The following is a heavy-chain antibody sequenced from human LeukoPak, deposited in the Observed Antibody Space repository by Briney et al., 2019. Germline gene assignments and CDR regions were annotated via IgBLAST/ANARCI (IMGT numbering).Heavy chain of an antibody. J-gene: IGHJ3*02. D-gene: IGHD2-2*01. V-gene: IGHV4-59*01. Sequence: SETLSLTCTVSGGSISGYYWSWIRQPPGKGLEWLGCIHYSGSTNYNPSLKSRVTISVDTSKNQFSLKLSSVTAADTAAYYCARGGVVVVPAANDAFDIWGQGTMVTVSS. CDR1: GGSISGYY. CDR3: ARGGVVVVPAANDAFDI. CDR2: IHYSGST.